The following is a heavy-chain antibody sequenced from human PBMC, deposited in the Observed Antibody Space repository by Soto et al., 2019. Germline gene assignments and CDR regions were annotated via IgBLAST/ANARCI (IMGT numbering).Heavy chain of an antibody. CDR2: VTGSGGRT. V-gene: IGHV3-23*01. Sequence: EVQLLESGGGLVQPGGSLRLSCAASGFTFSNYAMTWVRQAPGQGLEWVSTVTGSGGRTSYTDSVKGRFTISRDNANSKNTLYLQMNSLRAEDTAIYYCANELTPNLVDIVVSSDCDLWGQGTLVTVSS. CDR3: ANELTPNLVDIVVSSDCDL. D-gene: IGHD2-2*01. CDR1: GFTFSNYA. J-gene: IGHJ5*02.